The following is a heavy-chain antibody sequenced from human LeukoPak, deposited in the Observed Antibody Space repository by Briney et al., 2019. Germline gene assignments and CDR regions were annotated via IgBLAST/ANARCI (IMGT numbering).Heavy chain of an antibody. D-gene: IGHD4-17*01. Sequence: PSETLSLTCVVYGGSLSGYYWSWIRQSPGKGLEWIGEINHSGSTTYNPSLKSRVTISVDPSKNQFSLKLSSVTAADTAVYYCARDISAVTTGDYWGQGTLVTVSS. V-gene: IGHV4-34*01. J-gene: IGHJ4*02. CDR1: GGSLSGYY. CDR3: ARDISAVTTGDY. CDR2: INHSGST.